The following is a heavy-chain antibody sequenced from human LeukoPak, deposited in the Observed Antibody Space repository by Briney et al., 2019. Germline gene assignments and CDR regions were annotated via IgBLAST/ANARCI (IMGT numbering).Heavy chain of an antibody. V-gene: IGHV4-59*01. Sequence: SETLSLTCTVSGGSISTYYWSWIRQPPGKGLEWIGYIYYSGSTNYNPSLKSRVTVSLDTSKNQFSLKLNSVTAADTAMYYCARSFSPNYYDLLDYWGQGTLVTVSS. J-gene: IGHJ4*02. CDR2: IYYSGST. D-gene: IGHD3-22*01. CDR3: ARSFSPNYYDLLDY. CDR1: GGSISTYY.